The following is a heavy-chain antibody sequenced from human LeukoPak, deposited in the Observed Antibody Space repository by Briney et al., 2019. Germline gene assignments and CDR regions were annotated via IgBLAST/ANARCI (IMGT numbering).Heavy chain of an antibody. CDR3: ARVTTRDDYRSMDV. V-gene: IGHV3-72*01. J-gene: IGHJ6*02. CDR2: STKRISSFTT. CDR1: GFTFSDYY. D-gene: IGHD5-24*01. Sequence: GGSLRLSCAASGFTFSDYYMDWVRQAPGKGLEWVGHSTKRISSFTTKYVASVEGRFTISRDDSKNSLYLQMNSLKTEDTAVYYCARVTTRDDYRSMDVWGLGTTVTVFS.